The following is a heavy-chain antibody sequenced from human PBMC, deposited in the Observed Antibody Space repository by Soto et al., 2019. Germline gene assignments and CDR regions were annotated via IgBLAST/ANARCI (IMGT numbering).Heavy chain of an antibody. J-gene: IGHJ4*02. CDR1: GGSISSGGYY. CDR3: ARGFYGSGGNDS. CDR2: IYYSGST. Sequence: QVQLQESGPGLVKPSQTLSLTCTVSGGSISSGGYYWSWIRQHPGKGVEWIGYIYYSGSTYYNPSLKCRVTISVDTSKDQFSLKLSSVTAADTAVYYCARGFYGSGGNDSWGQGTLVTVSS. D-gene: IGHD3-10*01. V-gene: IGHV4-31*03.